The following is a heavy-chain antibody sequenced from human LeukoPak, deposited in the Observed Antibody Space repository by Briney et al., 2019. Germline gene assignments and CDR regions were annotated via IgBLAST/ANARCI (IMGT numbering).Heavy chain of an antibody. J-gene: IGHJ3*01. Sequence: PGGSLRLSCAASGFIVNFNYMGWVRQAPGKGPQWVSVIFSGGDAYYEDSVKGKFTISRDNSKNTLYLQISSLRVEDTAMYYCARGVPSGDAFDVWGQGTMVTVSS. V-gene: IGHV3-66*01. CDR3: ARGVPSGDAFDV. CDR1: GFIVNFNY. CDR2: IFSGGDA.